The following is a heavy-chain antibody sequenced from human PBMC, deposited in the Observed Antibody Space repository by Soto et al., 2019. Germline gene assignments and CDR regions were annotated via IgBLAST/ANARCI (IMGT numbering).Heavy chain of an antibody. J-gene: IGHJ6*03. CDR1: GGSFSGYY. CDR3: ASTFHHCSSTSCYDNYYYYYMDV. V-gene: IGHV4-34*01. D-gene: IGHD2-2*01. Sequence: SETLSLTCAVYGGSFSGYYWSWIRQPPGKGLEWIGEINHSGSTNYNPSLKSRVTISVDTSKNQFSLKLSSVTAADTAVYYCASTFHHCSSTSCYDNYYYYYMDVWGKGTTVTVSS. CDR2: INHSGST.